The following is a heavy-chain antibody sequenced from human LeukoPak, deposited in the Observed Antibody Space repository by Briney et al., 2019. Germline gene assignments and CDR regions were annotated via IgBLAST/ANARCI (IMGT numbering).Heavy chain of an antibody. CDR2: INHSGSI. CDR3: ARGVQQLVNWFDP. CDR1: GGSFSGYY. Sequence: SETLSLTCAVYGGSFSGYYWSWIRQPPGKGLEWIGEINHSGSINYNPSLKSRVTISVDTSKNQFSLKLSSVTAAGTAVYYCARGVQQLVNWFDPWGQGTLVTVSS. J-gene: IGHJ5*02. D-gene: IGHD6-6*01. V-gene: IGHV4-34*01.